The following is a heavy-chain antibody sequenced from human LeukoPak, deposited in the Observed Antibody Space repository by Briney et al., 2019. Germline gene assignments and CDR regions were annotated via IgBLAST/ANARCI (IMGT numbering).Heavy chain of an antibody. Sequence: ASVKVSCKASGGAFSSYAISWVRQAPGQGLEWMGGIIPIFGTANYAQKFQGRVTITADESTSTAYMELSSLRSEDTAVYYCARGITMVRGVIPAGVFDYWGQGTLVTVSS. D-gene: IGHD3-10*01. CDR3: ARGITMVRGVIPAGVFDY. J-gene: IGHJ4*02. V-gene: IGHV1-69*01. CDR2: IIPIFGTA. CDR1: GGAFSSYA.